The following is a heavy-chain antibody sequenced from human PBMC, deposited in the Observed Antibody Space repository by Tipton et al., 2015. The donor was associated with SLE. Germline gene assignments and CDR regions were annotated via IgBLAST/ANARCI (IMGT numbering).Heavy chain of an antibody. CDR1: GYTFTSFG. Sequence: QSGPEVKKPGASVKVSCKASGYTFTSFGISWVRQAPGQGLEWMGWISGYTGNTNYAQKLQGRVTMTTDTSTSTAYMELRSLRSGETAVYYCARVGGSYYGKGYFQHWGQGTLVTVSS. D-gene: IGHD1-26*01. V-gene: IGHV1-18*01. J-gene: IGHJ1*01. CDR3: ARVGGSYYGKGYFQH. CDR2: ISGYTGNT.